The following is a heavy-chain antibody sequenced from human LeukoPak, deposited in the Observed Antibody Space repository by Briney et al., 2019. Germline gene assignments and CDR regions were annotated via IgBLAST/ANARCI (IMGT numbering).Heavy chain of an antibody. CDR1: GGSISSGSYY. J-gene: IGHJ5*02. Sequence: SETLSLTCTVSGGSISSGSYYWSWIRQPAGKGLEWIGRIYTSGSTNYNPSLKSRVTISVDTSKNQFSLKLSSVTAADTAVYYCARDYSGYYNWFDPWGQGTLVTVSS. CDR3: ARDYSGYYNWFDP. D-gene: IGHD5-12*01. CDR2: IYTSGST. V-gene: IGHV4-61*02.